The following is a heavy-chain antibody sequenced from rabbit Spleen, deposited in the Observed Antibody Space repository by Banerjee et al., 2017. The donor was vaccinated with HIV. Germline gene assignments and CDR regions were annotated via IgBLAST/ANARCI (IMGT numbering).Heavy chain of an antibody. CDR3: ARDTGSSFSSYGMDL. Sequence: QSLEESGGDLVKPGASLTLTCIASGDSFSGNSYMCWVRQAPGKGLEWIVCIDTGSSGFTYFASWAKGRFTISKTSSTTVTLQMTSLTAADTATYFCARDTGSSFSSYGMDLWGPGTLVTVS. CDR2: IDTGSSGFT. CDR1: GDSFSGNSY. J-gene: IGHJ6*01. D-gene: IGHD8-1*01. V-gene: IGHV1S40*01.